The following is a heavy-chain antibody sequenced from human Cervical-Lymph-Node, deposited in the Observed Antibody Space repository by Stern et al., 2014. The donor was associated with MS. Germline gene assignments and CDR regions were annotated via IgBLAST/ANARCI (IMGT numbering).Heavy chain of an antibody. Sequence: QEKLVQSGGGVVQPGRSLRLSCAASGFTFSSYGMHWVRQAPGKGLEWVAVISYDASNKYYADSVKGRFTISRDNSKNTLYLQMNSLRAEDTAVYYCAKDLGGTYYHYYYGMDVWGQGTTVTVSS. CDR2: ISYDASNK. J-gene: IGHJ6*02. D-gene: IGHD1-26*01. V-gene: IGHV3-30*18. CDR1: GFTFSSYG. CDR3: AKDLGGTYYHYYYGMDV.